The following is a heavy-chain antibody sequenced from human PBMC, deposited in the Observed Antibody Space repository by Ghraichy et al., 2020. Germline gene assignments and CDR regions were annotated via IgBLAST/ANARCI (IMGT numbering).Heavy chain of an antibody. CDR1: GYTFTSYG. J-gene: IGHJ3*02. CDR3: ARDAPTDITMIATETFDI. D-gene: IGHD3-22*01. V-gene: IGHV1-18*04. Sequence: ASVKVSCKASGYTFTSYGISWVRQAPGQGLEWMGWISAYNGNTNYAQKLQGRVTMTTDTSTSTAYMELRSLRSDDTAVYYCARDAPTDITMIATETFDIWGQGTMVTVSS. CDR2: ISAYNGNT.